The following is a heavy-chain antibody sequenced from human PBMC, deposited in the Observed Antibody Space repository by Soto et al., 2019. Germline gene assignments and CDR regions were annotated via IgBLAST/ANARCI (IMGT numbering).Heavy chain of an antibody. CDR3: ARERYYGMDV. J-gene: IGHJ6*02. V-gene: IGHV4-59*01. CDR2: IYYSGST. CDR1: CGSISSYY. Sequence: SETLSLTCTVSCGSISSYYWSWIRQPPGKGLEWIGYIYYSGSTNYNPSLKSRVTISVDTSKNQFSLKLSSVTAADTAVYYCARERYYGMDVWGQGTTVTVSS.